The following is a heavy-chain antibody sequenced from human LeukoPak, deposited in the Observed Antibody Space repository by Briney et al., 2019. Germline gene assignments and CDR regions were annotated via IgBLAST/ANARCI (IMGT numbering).Heavy chain of an antibody. D-gene: IGHD6-13*01. V-gene: IGHV3-23*01. CDR3: AKGYGYSSSWTSNYYFYGLDV. J-gene: IGHJ6*02. CDR2: ISDSDSGT. Sequence: PGGSLRLSCAASGFTFRSYAMIWVRQAPGKGLESVSAISDSDSGTYYADSVKGRFTISRDNSKNALYLQMTSLRAEDTALYYCAKGYGYSSSWTSNYYFYGLDVWGQGTTVTVSS. CDR1: GFTFRSYA.